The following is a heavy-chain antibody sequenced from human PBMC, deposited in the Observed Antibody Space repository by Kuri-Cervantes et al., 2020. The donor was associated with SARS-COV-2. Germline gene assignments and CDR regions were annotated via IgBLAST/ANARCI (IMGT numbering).Heavy chain of an antibody. J-gene: IGHJ4*02. CDR1: GFTFSSYW. Sequence: GESLKISCAASGFTFSSYWMHWVRQAPGKGLEWVSYISSSSSYIYYADSLKGRFTISRDNAKNSLYLQMDSLRAEDTAVYYCVREKGGWLQGDYWGQGTLVTVSS. CDR3: VREKGGWLQGDY. D-gene: IGHD5-24*01. CDR2: ISSSSSYI. V-gene: IGHV3-21*01.